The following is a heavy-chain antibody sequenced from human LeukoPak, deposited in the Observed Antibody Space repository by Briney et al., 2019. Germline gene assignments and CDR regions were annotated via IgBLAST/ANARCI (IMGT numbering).Heavy chain of an antibody. Sequence: SETLSLTCAVYGESFNNYYWTWIRQPPGKGLEWIGEINHSGSTNYNPSLKSRVTISVDTSKNQFSLKLSSVTAADTAVYYCARYAVDGYSDYWGQGTLVTVSS. V-gene: IGHV4-34*01. CDR1: GESFNNYY. CDR3: ARYAVDGYSDY. D-gene: IGHD5-24*01. J-gene: IGHJ4*02. CDR2: INHSGST.